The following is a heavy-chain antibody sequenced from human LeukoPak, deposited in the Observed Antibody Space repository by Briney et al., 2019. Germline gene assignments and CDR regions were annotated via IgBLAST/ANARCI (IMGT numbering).Heavy chain of an antibody. CDR1: GGSFSGYY. CDR3: ARDVSWLSYYFDY. Sequence: SETLSLTCAVCGGSFSGYYWSWIRQPPGKGLEWIGEINHSGSTNYNPSLKSRVTISVDTSKNQFSLKLSSVTAADTAVYYCARDVSWLSYYFDYWGQGTLVTVS. D-gene: IGHD3-16*02. J-gene: IGHJ4*02. V-gene: IGHV4-34*01. CDR2: INHSGST.